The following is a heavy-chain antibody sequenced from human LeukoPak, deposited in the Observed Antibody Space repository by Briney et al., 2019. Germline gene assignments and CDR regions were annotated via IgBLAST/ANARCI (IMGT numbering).Heavy chain of an antibody. V-gene: IGHV3-23*01. CDR2: ITGSGAST. CDR3: ARDVADSSGYYPQFYYYYYGMDV. Sequence: GGSLRLSCAASGFTFSSYAMTWVRQAPGKGLEWVSAITGSGASTFYADSVKGRFTISRDNSKNTLYLQMNSLRAEDTAVYYCARDVADSSGYYPQFYYYYYGMDVWGQGTTVTVSS. J-gene: IGHJ6*02. CDR1: GFTFSSYA. D-gene: IGHD3-22*01.